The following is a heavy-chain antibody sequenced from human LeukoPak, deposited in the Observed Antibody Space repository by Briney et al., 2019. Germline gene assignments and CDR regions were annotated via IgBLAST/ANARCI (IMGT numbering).Heavy chain of an antibody. CDR2: IRTTAEGAKYA. D-gene: IGHD3-9*01. V-gene: IGHV3-48*02. CDR3: ATDQRYAFDY. Sequence: GGSLRLSCATSGFSFTDCPMNWVRQAPGKGLEWISNIRTTAEGAKYAYYADSVKGRVTISRADGKNTLYLHMNSLRDDDTAVYYCATDQRYAFDYWGQGILVTVSS. J-gene: IGHJ4*02. CDR1: GFSFTDCP.